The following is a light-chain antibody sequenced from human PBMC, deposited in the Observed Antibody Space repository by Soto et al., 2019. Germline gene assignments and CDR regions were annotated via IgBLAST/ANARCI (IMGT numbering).Light chain of an antibody. V-gene: IGKV1-5*01. Sequence: DITLTPSPSTLSAYVTDRVPITCLSRRSISTWLAWYRQKPEKAPTLLIYDVSRLESGVPSRFSGSGSGTEFTLTISSLQSEDFAVYYCHQYNNWPPVTFGQVTKVDI. CDR2: DVS. CDR3: HQYNNWPPVT. J-gene: IGKJ1*01. CDR1: RSISTW.